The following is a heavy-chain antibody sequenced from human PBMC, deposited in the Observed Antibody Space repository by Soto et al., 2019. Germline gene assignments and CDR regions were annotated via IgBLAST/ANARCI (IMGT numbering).Heavy chain of an antibody. Sequence: PGGSLRLSCAASGFTFSSYSMNWVRQAPGKGLEWVSSISSSSSYIYYADSVKGRFTISRDNAKNSLYLQMNSLRAEDTAVYYCARDRGWGEDYYYGMDVWGQGTTVTVSS. CDR3: ARDRGWGEDYYYGMDV. D-gene: IGHD3-16*01. CDR1: GFTFSSYS. CDR2: ISSSSSYI. J-gene: IGHJ6*02. V-gene: IGHV3-21*01.